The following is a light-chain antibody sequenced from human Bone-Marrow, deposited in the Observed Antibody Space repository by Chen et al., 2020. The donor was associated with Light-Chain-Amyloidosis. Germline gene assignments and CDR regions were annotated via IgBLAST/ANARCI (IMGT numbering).Light chain of an antibody. J-gene: IGKJ1*01. CDR1: QGIRND. CDR2: AAS. CDR3: LQDYDSPRT. Sequence: AIQMTQSPSARSAYVGDRVTIACRASQGIRNDLGWYHQKPGKAPKLLIYAASSLPSGVPSRFSGSGSGTDFTLTISSLQPEDFATYYCLQDYDSPRTFGQGTKVEIK. V-gene: IGKV1-6*01.